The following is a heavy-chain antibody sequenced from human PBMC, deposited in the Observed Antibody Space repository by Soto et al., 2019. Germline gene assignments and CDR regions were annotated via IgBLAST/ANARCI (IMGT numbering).Heavy chain of an antibody. CDR2: INHSGST. CDR3: ARGRGIITGTHNYYYYYGMDV. J-gene: IGHJ6*02. D-gene: IGHD1-20*01. CDR1: GGSFSGYY. V-gene: IGHV4-34*01. Sequence: SETLSLTCAVYGGSFSGYYWSWIRQPPGKGLEWIGEINHSGSTNYNPSLKSRVTISVDTSKNQFSLKLSSVTAADTAVYYCARGRGIITGTHNYYYYYGMDVWGQGTTVTVSS.